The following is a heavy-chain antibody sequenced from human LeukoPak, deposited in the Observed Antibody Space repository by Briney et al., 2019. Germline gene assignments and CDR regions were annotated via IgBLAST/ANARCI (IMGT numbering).Heavy chain of an antibody. CDR1: GFTFSSYG. J-gene: IGHJ4*02. D-gene: IGHD3-22*01. CDR2: IWYDGSNK. V-gene: IGHV3-33*06. Sequence: GGSLRLSCAASGFTFSSYGMHWVRQAPGKGLGWVAVIWYDGSNKYYADSVKGRFTISRDNSKNTLYLQMNSLRAEDTAVYYCAKPRNYYDSEYYFDYWGQGTLVTVSS. CDR3: AKPRNYYDSEYYFDY.